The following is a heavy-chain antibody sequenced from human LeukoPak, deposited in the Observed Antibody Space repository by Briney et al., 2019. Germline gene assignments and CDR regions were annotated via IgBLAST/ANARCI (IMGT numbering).Heavy chain of an antibody. CDR2: IKEDGSEK. CDR3: ARSNYCSSTSCYYMDV. CDR1: GFTFSTYW. J-gene: IGHJ6*03. D-gene: IGHD2-2*01. V-gene: IGHV3-7*03. Sequence: GGSLRLSCAASGFTFSTYWMTWVRQAPGKGLEWVANIKEDGSEKYYVDSVRGRFTISRDNAKNSLYLQMDSLRAEDTALYHCARSNYCSSTSCYYMDVWGKGTTVTVSS.